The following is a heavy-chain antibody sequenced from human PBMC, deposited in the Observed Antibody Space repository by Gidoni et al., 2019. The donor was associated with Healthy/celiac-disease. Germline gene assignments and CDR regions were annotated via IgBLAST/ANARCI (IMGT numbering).Heavy chain of an antibody. J-gene: IGHJ6*02. Sequence: QVQLVQSGAEVKKPGSSVKVSCKASGGTFSSYTIRWVRQAPGQGLEWMGRIIPILGIANYAQKVQGRVTITADKSTSTAYMELSSLRSEDTAVYYCAGLYYYGSGSGGIKYYYYGMDVWGQGTTVTVSS. CDR1: GGTFSSYT. CDR3: AGLYYYGSGSGGIKYYYYGMDV. D-gene: IGHD3-10*01. V-gene: IGHV1-69*02. CDR2: IIPILGIA.